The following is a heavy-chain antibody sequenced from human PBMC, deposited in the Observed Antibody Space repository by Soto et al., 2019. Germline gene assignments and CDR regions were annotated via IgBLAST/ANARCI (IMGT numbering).Heavy chain of an antibody. J-gene: IGHJ2*01. Sequence: EVQLLESGGGLVQPGGSLRLSCAASGFTFSSYAMNWVRQAPGKGLEWVSVISGSGGSTYYADAVKGRFTISRDNSKNTLYLQMNSLRAEDTAVYDCATRTVGWYFDLWGRGTLVTVSS. V-gene: IGHV3-23*01. CDR3: ATRTVGWYFDL. CDR2: ISGSGGST. D-gene: IGHD4-17*01. CDR1: GFTFSSYA.